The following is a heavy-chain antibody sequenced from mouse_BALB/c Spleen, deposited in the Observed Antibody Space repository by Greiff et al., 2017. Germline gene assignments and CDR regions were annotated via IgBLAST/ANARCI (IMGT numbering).Heavy chain of an antibody. CDR3: TRVVDYGGYFDV. CDR1: GFTFSSYT. D-gene: IGHD2-4*01. J-gene: IGHJ1*01. Sequence: EVHLVESGGGLVKPGGSLKLSCAASGFTFSSYTMSWVRQTPEKRLEWVATISSGGSYTYYPDSVKGRFTISRDNAKNTLYLQMSSLKSEDTAMYYCTRVVDYGGYFDVWGAGTTVTVSS. CDR2: ISSGGSYT. V-gene: IGHV5-6-4*01.